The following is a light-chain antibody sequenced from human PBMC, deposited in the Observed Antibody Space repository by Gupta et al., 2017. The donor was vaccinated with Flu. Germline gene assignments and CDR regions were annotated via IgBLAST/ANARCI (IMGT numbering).Light chain of an antibody. V-gene: IGKV4-1*01. J-gene: IGKJ4*01. Sequence: SVKTQSQDSLAVTLGERDTINCKSSHSALYSCDNKNYLAWYQQKPGQPPKLLIYWASTRATGVADRFSGSGAGTDFTLTISSLQAEDFAVYYCQQHNSCPPITFGGGTKVEIK. CDR1: HSALYSCDNKNY. CDR3: QQHNSCPPIT. CDR2: WAS.